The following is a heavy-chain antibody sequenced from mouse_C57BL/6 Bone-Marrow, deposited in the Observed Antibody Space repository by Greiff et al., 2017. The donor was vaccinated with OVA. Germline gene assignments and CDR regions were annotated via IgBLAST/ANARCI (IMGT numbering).Heavy chain of an antibody. CDR2: IDPETGGT. CDR3: TRKDYSKGYWYFDV. V-gene: IGHV1-15*01. D-gene: IGHD2-5*01. J-gene: IGHJ1*03. Sequence: QVQLQQSGAELVRPGASVTLSCKASGYTFTDYEMHWVKQTPVHGLEWIGAIDPETGGTAYNQKFKGKAILTADKSSSTAYMELRSLTSEDSAVYYCTRKDYSKGYWYFDVWGTGTTATVSS. CDR1: GYTFTDYE.